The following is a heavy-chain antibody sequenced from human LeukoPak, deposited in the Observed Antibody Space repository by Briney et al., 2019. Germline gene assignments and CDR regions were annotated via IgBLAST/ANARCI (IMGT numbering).Heavy chain of an antibody. CDR1: EFTLSTYA. Sequence: GGSLRLSCAVSEFTLSTYAMAWVRQAPGKGLEWVSAISGSGATTEYADSVKGRFTISRDNAKNTLYLQMNSLRAEDTAVYYCAKCGTTCYANAFYIWGQGTMVTVSS. V-gene: IGHV3-23*01. J-gene: IGHJ3*02. CDR3: AKCGTTCYANAFYI. D-gene: IGHD2-2*01. CDR2: ISGSGATT.